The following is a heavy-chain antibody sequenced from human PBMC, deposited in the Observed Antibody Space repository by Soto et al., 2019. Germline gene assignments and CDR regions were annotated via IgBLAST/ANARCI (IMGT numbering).Heavy chain of an antibody. D-gene: IGHD4-17*01. CDR1: GFSFSNYG. V-gene: IGHV3-23*01. J-gene: IGHJ4*02. Sequence: QSGGSLRLSCAASGFSFSNYGMSWVRQAPGKWLEWVSSLSGSGGSTYYADSVKGRFTISRDNSKDTLYLQMNNLRAEDTAIFYCAKYARVRLTTGFDSWXQGTLLTVSS. CDR3: AKYARVRLTTGFDS. CDR2: LSGSGGST.